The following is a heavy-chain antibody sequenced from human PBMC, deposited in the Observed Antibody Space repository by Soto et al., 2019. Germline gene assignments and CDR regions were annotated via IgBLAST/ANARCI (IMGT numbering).Heavy chain of an antibody. Sequence: VEALKISCKGSGYSFTSYWIGWVRQMPGKGLEWKGIIYPGDSDTRYSPSCQGQVTISSDKSISTAYLQWSSLKASDTAMYYCARQSDGSGWYGYYYGMDVWGQGTTVTVSS. D-gene: IGHD6-19*01. V-gene: IGHV5-51*01. CDR3: ARQSDGSGWYGYYYGMDV. CDR1: GYSFTSYW. J-gene: IGHJ6*02. CDR2: IYPGDSDT.